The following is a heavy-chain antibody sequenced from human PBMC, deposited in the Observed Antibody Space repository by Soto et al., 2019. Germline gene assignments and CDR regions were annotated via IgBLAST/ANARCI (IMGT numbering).Heavy chain of an antibody. CDR2: IYYSGST. V-gene: IGHV4-31*03. CDR3: ARGGEGVAEC. D-gene: IGHD3-3*01. CDR1: GGSISSGGYY. Sequence: QVQLQESGPGLVKPSQTLSLTCTVSGGSISSGGYYWSWIRQHPGKGLEWIGYIYYSGSTYYNPSPKSRVTIAVDTSKNQFSLKMSSVTAADTAVYYCARGGEGVAECWGQGTLVTVSS. J-gene: IGHJ4*02.